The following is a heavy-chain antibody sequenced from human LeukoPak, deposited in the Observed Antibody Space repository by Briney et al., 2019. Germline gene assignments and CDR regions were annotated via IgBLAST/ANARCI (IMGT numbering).Heavy chain of an antibody. J-gene: IGHJ4*02. V-gene: IGHV1-2*02. CDR2: INPHSGGT. CDR3: ARGLYYFGY. CDR1: GYTFTGYY. Sequence: ASVKVSCKASGYTFTGYYMHWVRQAPGQGLEWMGWINPHSGGTNYAQKFQGRVTMTRDTSISTAYMELSWLTSDDTAVYYCARGLYYFGYWGQGTLVTVSS.